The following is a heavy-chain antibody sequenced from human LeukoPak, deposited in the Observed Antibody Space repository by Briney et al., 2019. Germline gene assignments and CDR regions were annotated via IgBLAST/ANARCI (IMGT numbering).Heavy chain of an antibody. V-gene: IGHV1-46*01. CDR1: GYTFGTHW. D-gene: IGHD1-26*01. J-gene: IGHJ5*02. CDR3: ARDYSGEWEQLTGWWFDP. CDR2: INPSGDVR. Sequence: ASVKVSCKASGYTFGTHWMHRVRQAPGQGLEWMAIINPSGDVRSYAQKFQGRVTVTRDMSTRTVYMELSDLRPEDTAVYYCARDYSGEWEQLTGWWFDPWGQGTLVTVSS.